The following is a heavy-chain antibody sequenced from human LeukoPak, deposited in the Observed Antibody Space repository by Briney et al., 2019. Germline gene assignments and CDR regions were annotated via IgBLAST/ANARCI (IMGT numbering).Heavy chain of an antibody. CDR1: GYSISSGYY. CDR2: IDHSGNT. D-gene: IGHD2-21*01. V-gene: IGHV4-38-2*02. CDR3: ARQGSISAFDF. Sequence: SEALSLTCTVSGYSISSGYYWSWIRQPPGGGLEWIGEIDHSGNTKYNPSLKSRVTISVDTSKNQFSLKMRTPSAADTAVYFCARQGSISAFDFWGRGTLVTVSS. J-gene: IGHJ4*02.